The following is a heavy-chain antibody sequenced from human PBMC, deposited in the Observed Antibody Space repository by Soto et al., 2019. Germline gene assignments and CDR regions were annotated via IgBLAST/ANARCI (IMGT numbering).Heavy chain of an antibody. CDR1: GGSISSGDYY. CDR3: ARDRTHYDSSGYTTGTY. V-gene: IGHV4-30-4*01. D-gene: IGHD3-22*01. CDR2: VYYSGST. J-gene: IGHJ4*02. Sequence: SETLSLTCTVSGGSISSGDYYWSWIRQPPGKGLEWIGYVYYSGSTFYNPSLKSRVTISVDTSKNQFSLKLSSVTAADTAVYYCARDRTHYDSSGYTTGTYWGQGTLVTVSS.